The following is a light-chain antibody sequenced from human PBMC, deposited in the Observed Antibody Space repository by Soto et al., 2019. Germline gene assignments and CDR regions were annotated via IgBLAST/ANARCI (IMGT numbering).Light chain of an antibody. Sequence: DIQMTQSPSSLSASVGDRVTITCQASQDIKNYLNWYQQKPGKATNLLIYDASNLNTRATSRISGSGSGTHFTFPISSRQPEDIATYYCQHYDHLPPLSFGGGTKVEIK. V-gene: IGKV1-33*01. CDR3: QHYDHLPPLS. J-gene: IGKJ4*02. CDR2: DAS. CDR1: QDIKNY.